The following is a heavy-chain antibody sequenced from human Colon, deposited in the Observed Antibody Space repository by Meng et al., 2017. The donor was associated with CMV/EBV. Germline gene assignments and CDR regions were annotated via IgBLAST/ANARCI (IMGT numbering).Heavy chain of an antibody. CDR3: ARGHLKLRFLEWVYYFDY. CDR1: GGSFSGYY. V-gene: IGHV4-34*01. D-gene: IGHD3-3*01. Sequence: GSLRLSCAVYGGSFSGYYWSWIRQPPGKGLEWIGEINHSGSTNYNPSLKSRVTISVDTSKNQSSLKLSSVTAADTAVYYCARGHLKLRFLEWVYYFDYWGQGTLVTVSS. J-gene: IGHJ4*02. CDR2: INHSGST.